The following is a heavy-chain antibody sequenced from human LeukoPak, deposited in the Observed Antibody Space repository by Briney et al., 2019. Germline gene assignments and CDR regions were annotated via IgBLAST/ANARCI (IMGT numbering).Heavy chain of an antibody. CDR2: ISTTGGYT. J-gene: IGHJ5*02. V-gene: IGHV3-23*01. Sequence: GGSLRLSCVGSGLSFSTYDMGWVRQTPGKGLEWVSAISTTGGYTEDADSVKGRFTISRDNSKNTLYLQMNSLRAEDTAVYYCASFSLSSWGQGTLVTVSS. D-gene: IGHD2/OR15-2a*01. CDR1: GLSFSTYD. CDR3: ASFSLSS.